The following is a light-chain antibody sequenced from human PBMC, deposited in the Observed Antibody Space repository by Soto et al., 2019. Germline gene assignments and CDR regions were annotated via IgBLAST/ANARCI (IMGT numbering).Light chain of an antibody. Sequence: EIGLSQSPGTLSLSPGGRATLSCRASQRVSSNYLAWYQQRPGQAPRLLIYGASSRATGIPDRFSGSGSGTEFTLTISSLQSEDFAVYYCQQYNSWPETFGQGSKVDIK. CDR2: GAS. CDR3: QQYNSWPET. J-gene: IGKJ1*01. V-gene: IGKV3-20*01. CDR1: QRVSSNY.